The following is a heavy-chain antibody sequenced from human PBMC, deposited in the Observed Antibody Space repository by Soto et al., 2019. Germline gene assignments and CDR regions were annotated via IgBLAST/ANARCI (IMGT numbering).Heavy chain of an antibody. V-gene: IGHV3-15*07. CDR3: TTDLRYYYDSSGYTNFYYYYGMDV. J-gene: IGHJ6*01. CDR1: HFTFSNAW. CDR2: IKSKSDGGTV. Sequence: PGGSLRLSCAASHFTFSNAWVNWVRQAPGKGLEWVGRIKSKSDGGTVDYGAPVKGRFSISRDDSKNTVNLEMNSLKTEDTAVYYCTTDLRYYYDSSGYTNFYYYYGMDVWGQGTTVTVSS. D-gene: IGHD3-22*01.